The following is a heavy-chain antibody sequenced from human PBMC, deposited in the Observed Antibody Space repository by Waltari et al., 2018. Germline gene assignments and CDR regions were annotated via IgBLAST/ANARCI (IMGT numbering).Heavy chain of an antibody. D-gene: IGHD2-21*01. J-gene: IGHJ3*02. Sequence: QVQLQESGPGLVKPSETLSLTCTVSGGSISSYYWSWIRQPPGKGLEWIGYIYYSGSTNYNPSLNSRVTISVDTSKNQFSLKLSSVTAADTAVYYCARDRCGGDCYADDAFDIWGQGTMVTVSS. CDR2: IYYSGST. V-gene: IGHV4-59*01. CDR1: GGSISSYY. CDR3: ARDRCGGDCYADDAFDI.